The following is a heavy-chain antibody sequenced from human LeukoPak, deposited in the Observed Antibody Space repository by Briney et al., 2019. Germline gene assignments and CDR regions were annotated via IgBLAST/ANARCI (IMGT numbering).Heavy chain of an antibody. J-gene: IGHJ3*02. CDR1: GFTFDDYA. CDR3: ASNQRGYSQYDAFDI. CDR2: ISWNSGSI. Sequence: PGRSLRLSCAASGFTFDDYAMHWVRQAPGKGLEWVSGISWNSGSIGYADSVKGRFTISRDNAKNSLYLQMNSLRAEDTALYYCASNQRGYSQYDAFDIWGQGTMVTVSS. V-gene: IGHV3-9*01. D-gene: IGHD5-18*01.